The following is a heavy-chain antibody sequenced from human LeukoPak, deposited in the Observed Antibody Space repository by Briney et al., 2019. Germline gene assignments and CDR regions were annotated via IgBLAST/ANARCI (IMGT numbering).Heavy chain of an antibody. Sequence: TGGSLRLSCAASGFAFSSYSINWVRQAPGKGLEWVSYITGSTTTIYYADSLKGRFTISRGNAKNSVYLQMNSLRAEDTAVYYCARVGLGLYGMDVWGQGTTVTVSS. CDR3: ARVGLGLYGMDV. J-gene: IGHJ6*02. V-gene: IGHV3-48*01. CDR1: GFAFSSYS. CDR2: ITGSTTTI. D-gene: IGHD3/OR15-3a*01.